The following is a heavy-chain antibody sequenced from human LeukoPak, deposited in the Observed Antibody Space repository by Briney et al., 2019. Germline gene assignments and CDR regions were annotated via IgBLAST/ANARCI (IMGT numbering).Heavy chain of an antibody. CDR2: IWYDGSNK. CDR1: GFTFSSYG. CDR3: ARGGAYCGGDCYFGFDY. J-gene: IGHJ4*02. Sequence: PGGSLRLSCAASGFTFSSYGMHWVRQAPGKGLEWVAVIWYDGSNKYYADSVKGRFTISRDNSKNTLYLQMNSLRAEDTAVYYCARGGAYCGGDCYFGFDYWGQGTLVTVSS. V-gene: IGHV3-33*01. D-gene: IGHD2-21*02.